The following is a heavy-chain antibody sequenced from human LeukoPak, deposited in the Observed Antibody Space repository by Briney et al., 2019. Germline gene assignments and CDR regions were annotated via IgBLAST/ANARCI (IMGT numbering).Heavy chain of an antibody. V-gene: IGHV3-48*03. CDR3: ARDQDCSSASCYDGPYYFDS. D-gene: IGHD2-2*01. CDR1: GFTFSSSE. CDR2: ISSSSINI. Sequence: PGGSLRLSCAASGFTFSSSEMNWVRQAPGKGLEWVSYISSSSINIYYADSVKGRFTISRDNAKNSLYLQMNSLRAEDTGVYYCARDQDCSSASCYDGPYYFDSWGQGTLVTVSS. J-gene: IGHJ4*02.